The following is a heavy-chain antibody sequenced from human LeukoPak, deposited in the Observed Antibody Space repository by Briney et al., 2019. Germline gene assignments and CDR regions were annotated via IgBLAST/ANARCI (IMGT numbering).Heavy chain of an antibody. V-gene: IGHV3-11*01. CDR2: ISSSGSTI. Sequence: GGSLRLSCAASGFTFSDYYMSWIRQAPGKGLEWVSYISSSGSTIYYADSVKGRFTISRDNAKNSLYLQMNSLRAEDTAVYYCAKDLAYYDSSGYYYHYWGQGTLVTVSS. CDR3: AKDLAYYDSSGYYYHY. J-gene: IGHJ4*02. D-gene: IGHD3-22*01. CDR1: GFTFSDYY.